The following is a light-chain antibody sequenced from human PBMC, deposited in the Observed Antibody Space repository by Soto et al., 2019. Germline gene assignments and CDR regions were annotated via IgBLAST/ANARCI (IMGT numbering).Light chain of an antibody. Sequence: EIVLTQSPATLSLSPGERATLSCRASQSVSSYLAWYQQKPGQAPRLLIYDASNRATGIPARFSGSGSGTDFTLTISSLEPEDFAVHYCQQRSNWLTFGGGTKVEIK. CDR1: QSVSSY. V-gene: IGKV3-11*01. J-gene: IGKJ4*01. CDR3: QQRSNWLT. CDR2: DAS.